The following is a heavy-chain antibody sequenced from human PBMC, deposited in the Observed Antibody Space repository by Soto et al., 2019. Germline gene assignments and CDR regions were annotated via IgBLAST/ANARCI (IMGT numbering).Heavy chain of an antibody. CDR2: INAGNGNT. Sequence: GASVKVSCKVSGYTFISYSMHWVRQAPGQRLEWMGWINAGNGNTKYSQKFQGRVTITRDTSASTAYMELSSLRSEDTAVYYCARTSGYYFYDCWGQGTLVTVSS. V-gene: IGHV1-3*01. CDR1: GYTFISYS. J-gene: IGHJ4*02. CDR3: ARTSGYYFYDC. D-gene: IGHD3-3*01.